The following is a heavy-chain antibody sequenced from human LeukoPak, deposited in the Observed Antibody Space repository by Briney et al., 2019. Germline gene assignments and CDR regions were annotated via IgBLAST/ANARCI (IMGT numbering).Heavy chain of an antibody. CDR2: ISGSGGST. J-gene: IGHJ6*04. V-gene: IGHV3-23*01. Sequence: GGSLRLSCAASGFTFSSYAMGWVRQAPGKGLEWVSAISGSGGSTYYADSVKGRFTISRDNSKNTLYLQMNSLRAEDTAVYYCAKDGSGSYYYYGMDVWGKGTTVTVSS. CDR1: GFTFSSYA. D-gene: IGHD3-10*01. CDR3: AKDGSGSYYYYGMDV.